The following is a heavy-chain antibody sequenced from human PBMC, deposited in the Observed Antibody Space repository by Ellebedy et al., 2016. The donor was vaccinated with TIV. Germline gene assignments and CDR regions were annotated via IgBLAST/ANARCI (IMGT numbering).Heavy chain of an antibody. CDR1: GFTFSSYS. D-gene: IGHD6-19*01. CDR3: ARDVAVAGSRFDY. V-gene: IGHV3-48*02. Sequence: GESLKISXAASGFTFSSYSMNWVRQAPGKGLEWVSYISSGSSPIYYADSVRGRFTISRDNAKNSLYLQMNSLRDDDTAVYYCARDVAVAGSRFDYWGQGTLVTVSS. J-gene: IGHJ4*02. CDR2: ISSGSSPI.